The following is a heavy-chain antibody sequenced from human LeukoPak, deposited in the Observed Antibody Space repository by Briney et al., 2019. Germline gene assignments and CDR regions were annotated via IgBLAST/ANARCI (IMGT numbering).Heavy chain of an antibody. J-gene: IGHJ5*02. CDR3: ARGGVRFLFDP. V-gene: IGHV4-34*01. CDR2: INHSGST. CDR1: GGSFSGYY. D-gene: IGHD3-3*01. Sequence: PETLSLTCAVYGGSFSGYYWSWIRQPPGKGREWVGEINHSGSTNYNPSLKSRVTISVDTSKNQFSLKLSSVTAADTAVYYCARGGVRFLFDPWGQGTLVTVSS.